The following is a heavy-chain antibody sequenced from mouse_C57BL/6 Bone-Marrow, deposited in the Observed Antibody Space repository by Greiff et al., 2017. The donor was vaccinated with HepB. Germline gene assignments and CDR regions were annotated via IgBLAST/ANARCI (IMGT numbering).Heavy chain of an antibody. V-gene: IGHV1-42*01. Sequence: EVQLQQSGPELVKPGASVKISCKASGYSFTGYYMNWVKQSPEKSLEWIGEINPSTGGTTYNQKFKAKATLTVDKSSSTAYMQLKSLTSEDSAVYYCARRDYYGSVDYWGQGTSVTVSS. CDR3: ARRDYYGSVDY. J-gene: IGHJ4*01. D-gene: IGHD1-1*01. CDR2: INPSTGGT. CDR1: GYSFTGYY.